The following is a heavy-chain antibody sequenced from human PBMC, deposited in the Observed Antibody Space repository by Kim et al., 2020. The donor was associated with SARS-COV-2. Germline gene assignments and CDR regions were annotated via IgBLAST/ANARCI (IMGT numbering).Heavy chain of an antibody. Sequence: SETLSLTCAVYGGSFSGYYWSWIRQPPGKGLEWIGEINHSGSTNYNPSLKSRVTISVDTSKNQFSLKLSSVTAADTAVYYCARGNPYSSKLDYWGQGTLVTVSS. CDR3: ARGNPYSSKLDY. V-gene: IGHV4-34*01. CDR2: INHSGST. CDR1: GGSFSGYY. J-gene: IGHJ4*02. D-gene: IGHD6-19*01.